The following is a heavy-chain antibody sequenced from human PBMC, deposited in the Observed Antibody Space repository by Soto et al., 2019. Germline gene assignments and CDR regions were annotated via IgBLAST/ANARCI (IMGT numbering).Heavy chain of an antibody. CDR2: ISGSGGST. J-gene: IGHJ4*02. CDR3: AKGLLGDYLYYDS. D-gene: IGHD4-17*01. V-gene: IGHV3-23*01. CDR1: GFTFSSYA. Sequence: GGSLRLSCAASGFTFSSYAMTWVRQAPGKGLEWVSAISGSGGSTYYADSVTGRFTISRDNSKNTLYLQMNSLRAEDTAVYYCAKGLLGDYLYYDSWGQGTLVTVSS.